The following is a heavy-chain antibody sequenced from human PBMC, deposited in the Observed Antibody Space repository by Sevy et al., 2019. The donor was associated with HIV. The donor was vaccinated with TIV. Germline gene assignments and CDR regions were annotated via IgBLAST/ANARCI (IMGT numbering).Heavy chain of an antibody. CDR3: ARGSSGSQPFDY. CDR1: GYTFTKYY. Sequence: ASVKVSCEASGYTFTKYYMHWVRQAPGQGLEGMGIINPNDGGTTYAQKFQGRVTMTRDRSTTTVYMELTSLRSEDTAVYSCARGSSGSQPFDYWGQGTLVTVSS. CDR2: INPNDGGT. V-gene: IGHV1-46*01. D-gene: IGHD5-12*01. J-gene: IGHJ4*02.